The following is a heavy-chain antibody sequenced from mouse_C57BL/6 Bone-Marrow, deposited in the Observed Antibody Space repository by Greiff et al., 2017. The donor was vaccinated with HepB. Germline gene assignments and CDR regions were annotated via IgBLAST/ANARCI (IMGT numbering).Heavy chain of an antibody. Sequence: ESGPGLVKPSQSLSLTCSVTGYSITSGYYWNWIRQFPGNKLEWMGYISYDGSNNYNPSLKNRISITRDTSKNQFFLKLNSVTTEDTATYYCARRGLRGLFAYWGQGTLVTVSA. CDR1: GYSITSGYY. V-gene: IGHV3-6*01. J-gene: IGHJ3*01. CDR3: ARRGLRGLFAY. CDR2: ISYDGSN. D-gene: IGHD1-1*01.